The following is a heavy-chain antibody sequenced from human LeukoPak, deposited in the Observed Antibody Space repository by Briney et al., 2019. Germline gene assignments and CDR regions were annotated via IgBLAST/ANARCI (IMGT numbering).Heavy chain of an antibody. Sequence: PSETLSLTCTISGGSVSDYYWSWIRQSPGKGLEGIGYIYHTGSTSYSPSLKSRVTISADTSQNQFSLKLSSVTAADTAVYYCASRKLGNDYWGQGTLVTVSS. CDR2: IYHTGST. CDR3: ASRKLGNDY. D-gene: IGHD7-27*01. V-gene: IGHV4-59*02. CDR1: GGSVSDYY. J-gene: IGHJ4*02.